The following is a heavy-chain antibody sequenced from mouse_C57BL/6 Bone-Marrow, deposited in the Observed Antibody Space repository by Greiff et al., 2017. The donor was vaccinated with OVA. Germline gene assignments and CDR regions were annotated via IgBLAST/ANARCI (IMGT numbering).Heavy chain of an antibody. V-gene: IGHV5-16*01. CDR2: INYDGSST. J-gene: IGHJ4*01. CDR3: ARDSRLGPYYAMDY. Sequence: EVKVVESEGGLVQPGSSMKLSCTASGFTFSDYYMAWVRQVPEKGLEWVANINYDGSSTYYLDSLKSRFIISRDNAKNILYLQMSSLKSEDTATYYCARDSRLGPYYAMDYWGQGTSVTVSS. CDR1: GFTFSDYY.